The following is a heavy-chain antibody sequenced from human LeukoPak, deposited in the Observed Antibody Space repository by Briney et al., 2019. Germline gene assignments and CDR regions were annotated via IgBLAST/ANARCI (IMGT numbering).Heavy chain of an antibody. D-gene: IGHD3-3*01. Sequence: SETLSLTCTVSGGSISSYYWSWIRQPPGKELEWIGYIYYSGSTNYNPSLKSRVTISVDTSKNQFSLKLSSVTAADTAVYYCARDRGGHYDFWSGYESPFDYWGQGTLVTVSS. CDR2: IYYSGST. V-gene: IGHV4-59*01. CDR3: ARDRGGHYDFWSGYESPFDY. CDR1: GGSISSYY. J-gene: IGHJ4*02.